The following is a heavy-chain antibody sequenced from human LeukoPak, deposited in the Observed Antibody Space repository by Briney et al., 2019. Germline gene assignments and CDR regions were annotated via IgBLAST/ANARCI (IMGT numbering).Heavy chain of an antibody. D-gene: IGHD3-16*02. V-gene: IGHV3-11*04. Sequence: GGSLRLSCAASGFTFSDYYMSWIRQAPGKGLKWVSYISSGGSTIYYADSVKGRFTISRDNAKNSLYLQMNSLRAEDTAVYYCARALPPGYTIDYWGQGTLVTVSS. CDR2: ISSGGSTI. CDR1: GFTFSDYY. CDR3: ARALPPGYTIDY. J-gene: IGHJ4*02.